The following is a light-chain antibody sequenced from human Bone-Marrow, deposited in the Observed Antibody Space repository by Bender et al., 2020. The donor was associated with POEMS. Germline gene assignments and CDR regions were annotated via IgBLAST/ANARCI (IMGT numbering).Light chain of an antibody. CDR2: ECR. CDR3: CSSAGGYRCL. V-gene: IGLV2-23*01. J-gene: IGLJ3*02. Sequence: QSALTQPASVSGSPGQSITISCTGASGVVGTYNLVSWYQQHPGKAPKLIIFECRQRPGGFSSLFAAPKSGNAASLRISGLEAEDEAYYCCCSSAGGYRCLFGGGTKVTVL. CDR1: SGVVGTYNL.